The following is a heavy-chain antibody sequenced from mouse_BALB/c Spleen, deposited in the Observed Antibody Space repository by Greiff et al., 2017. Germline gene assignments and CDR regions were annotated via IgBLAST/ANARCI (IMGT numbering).Heavy chain of an antibody. Sequence: EVMLVESGPGLVKPSQSLSLTCTVTGYSITSDYAWNWIRQFPGNKLEWMGYISYSGSTSYNPSLKSRISITRDTSKNQFFLQLNSVTTEDTATYYCASGGSMTDYWGQGTTLTVSS. J-gene: IGHJ2*01. CDR1: GYSITSDYA. D-gene: IGHD1-1*02. CDR3: ASGGSMTDY. CDR2: ISYSGST. V-gene: IGHV3-2*02.